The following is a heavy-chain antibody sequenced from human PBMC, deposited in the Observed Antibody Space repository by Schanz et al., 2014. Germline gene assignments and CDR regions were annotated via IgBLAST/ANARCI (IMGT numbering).Heavy chain of an antibody. CDR2: IYYSGST. V-gene: IGHV4-39*01. CDR1: GGSISSSSYY. CDR3: ARVFDY. J-gene: IGHJ4*02. Sequence: QLQLQESGPGLVKPSETLSLTCTVSGGSISSSSYYWGWIRQPPGKGLEWIGSIYYSGSTYYNPSQKRRSPIPVTPPKTQFPLKLSSVPAADTAVYYCARVFDYWGQGTLVTVSS.